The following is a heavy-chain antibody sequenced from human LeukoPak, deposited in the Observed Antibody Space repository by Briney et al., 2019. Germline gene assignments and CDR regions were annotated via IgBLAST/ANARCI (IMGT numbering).Heavy chain of an antibody. CDR1: GGSISTFY. Sequence: PSETLSLTCTVSGGSISTFYWSWIRQPPGKGLEWIAYIDYTASTNYNPSLKSRVTISVDTSKNQFSLKLSSVTAADTAVYYCARVDRSSLGDAFDYWGQGTLVTVSS. CDR3: ARVDRSSLGDAFDY. D-gene: IGHD3-16*01. CDR2: IDYTAST. V-gene: IGHV4-59*01. J-gene: IGHJ4*02.